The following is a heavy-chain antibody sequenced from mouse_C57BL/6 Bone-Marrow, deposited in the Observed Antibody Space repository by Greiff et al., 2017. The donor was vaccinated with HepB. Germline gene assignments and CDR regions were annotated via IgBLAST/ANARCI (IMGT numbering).Heavy chain of an antibody. J-gene: IGHJ1*03. CDR3: ARASYYYGSAPYFDV. D-gene: IGHD1-1*01. V-gene: IGHV3-3*01. CDR1: GFSINSDCY. CDR2: TFYSGIT. Sequence: EVMLVESGPSLVRPSQTLSLTCTVTGFSINSDCYWIWIRQFPGNKLEYIGYTFYSGITYYNPSLESRTYITRDTSKNQFSLKLSSVTTEDTATYYCARASYYYGSAPYFDVWGTGTTVTVSS.